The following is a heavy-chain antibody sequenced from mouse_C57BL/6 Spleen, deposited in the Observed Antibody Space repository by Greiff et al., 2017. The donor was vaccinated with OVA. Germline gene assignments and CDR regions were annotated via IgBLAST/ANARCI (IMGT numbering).Heavy chain of an antibody. D-gene: IGHD1-1*01. CDR1: GYTFTSYW. CDR3: ARAGIITTVVATDYFDD. V-gene: IGHV1-72*01. Sequence: QVQLQQPGAELVKPGASVKLSCKASGYTFTSYWMHWVKQRPGRGLEWIGRIDPNSGGTKYNEKFKSKATLTVDKPSSTAYMQLSSLTSEDSAVYDCARAGIITTVVATDYFDDWGQGTTLTVSS. CDR2: IDPNSGGT. J-gene: IGHJ2*01.